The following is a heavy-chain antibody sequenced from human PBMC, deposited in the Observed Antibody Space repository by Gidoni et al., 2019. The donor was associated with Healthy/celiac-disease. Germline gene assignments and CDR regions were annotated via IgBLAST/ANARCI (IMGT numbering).Heavy chain of an antibody. D-gene: IGHD5-18*01. Sequence: QVQLQESGPGLVKPSQTLSLTCTFSGGSISSGGYYWSWIRQHPGKGLEWIGYIYYSGSTYYNPSLKSRVTISVDTSKNQFSLKLSSVTAADAAVYYCARVRIQLWIFDYWGQGTLVTVSS. J-gene: IGHJ4*02. CDR3: ARVRIQLWIFDY. CDR1: GGSISSGGYY. CDR2: IYYSGST. V-gene: IGHV4-31*03.